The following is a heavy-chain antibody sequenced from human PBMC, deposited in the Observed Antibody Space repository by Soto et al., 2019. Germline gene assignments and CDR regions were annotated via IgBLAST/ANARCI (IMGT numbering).Heavy chain of an antibody. J-gene: IGHJ6*02. D-gene: IGHD5-18*01. CDR3: ARMAVDTAMENYYYYGMDV. V-gene: IGHV1-69*13. CDR1: GGPFSSYA. CDR2: IIPIFCTA. Sequence: SVKVSCKASGGPFSSYAISWVRQAPGQGLEWMGGIIPIFCTANYAQKFQGRVTITADESTSTAYMELSSLRSEDTAVYYCARMAVDTAMENYYYYGMDVWGQGTTVTVSS.